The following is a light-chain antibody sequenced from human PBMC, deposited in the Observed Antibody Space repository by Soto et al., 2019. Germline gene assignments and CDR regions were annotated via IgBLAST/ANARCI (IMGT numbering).Light chain of an antibody. V-gene: IGLV2-23*01. CDR1: SSDVGSYNL. Sequence: QAVVTQPASVSGSPGQSITISCTGTSSDVGSYNLVSWYQQHPGKAPKLMIYEGSKRPSGVSNRFSGSKSGNTASLTISGLQAEDEADYYCCSYAGLFGGGTKVTVL. CDR2: EGS. CDR3: CSYAGL. J-gene: IGLJ3*02.